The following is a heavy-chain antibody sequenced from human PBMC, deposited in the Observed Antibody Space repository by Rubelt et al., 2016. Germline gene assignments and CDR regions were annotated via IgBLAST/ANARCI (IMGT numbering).Heavy chain of an antibody. CDR2: FDPEDGET. J-gene: IGHJ4*02. D-gene: IGHD6-13*01. CDR3: ATTGRSWD. Sequence: APGKGLERMGGFDPEDGETIYAQKFQGRVTMTEDTSTDTAYMELSSLRSEDTAVYYCATTGRSWDWGQGTLVTVSS. V-gene: IGHV1-24*01.